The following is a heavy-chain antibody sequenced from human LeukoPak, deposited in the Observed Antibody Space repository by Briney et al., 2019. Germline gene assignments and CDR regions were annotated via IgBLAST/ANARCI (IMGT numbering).Heavy chain of an antibody. J-gene: IGHJ5*02. CDR3: ARFLGNNWNYVRWFDP. D-gene: IGHD1-7*01. CDR1: GGSFSGYH. V-gene: IGHV4-34*01. CDR2: INHSGST. Sequence: SETLSLTCAVYGGSFSGYHWSWIRQPPGKGLEWIGEINHSGSTNYNPSLKSRVTISVDTSKNQFSLKLSSVTAADTAVYYCARFLGNNWNYVRWFDPWGQGTLVTVSS.